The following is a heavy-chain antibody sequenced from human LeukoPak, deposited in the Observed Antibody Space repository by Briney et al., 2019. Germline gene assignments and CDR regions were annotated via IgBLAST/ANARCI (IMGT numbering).Heavy chain of an antibody. CDR3: ARNAAARYYYMDV. CDR2: INPNSGGT. V-gene: IGHV1-2*02. Sequence: ASVKVSCKASGYTFTGYYMHWVRQAPGQGLEWMGWINPNSGGTNYAQKFQGRVTMTRDTSTNTVYMELSSLRSEDTAVYYCARNAAARYYYMDVWGEGTTVTVSS. J-gene: IGHJ6*03. CDR1: GYTFTGYY. D-gene: IGHD2-2*01.